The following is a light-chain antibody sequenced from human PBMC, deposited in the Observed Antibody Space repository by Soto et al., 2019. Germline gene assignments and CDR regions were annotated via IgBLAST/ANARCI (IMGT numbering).Light chain of an antibody. J-gene: IGKJ1*01. CDR1: QSITTW. CDR3: QEYDSYSPWT. Sequence: DIQMTQSPSTLSASVGDRVTITCRASQSITTWLAWYQQKPGKAPKLLIYKASYLESGVPSRFSGSGSGTEVTLTISTLQPDDCATYYCQEYDSYSPWTFGQGTKVEIK. V-gene: IGKV1-5*03. CDR2: KAS.